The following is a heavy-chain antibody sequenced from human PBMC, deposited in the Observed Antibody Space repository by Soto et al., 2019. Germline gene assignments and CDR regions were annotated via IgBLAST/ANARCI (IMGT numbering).Heavy chain of an antibody. J-gene: IGHJ4*02. CDR3: ARAFRGAGADY. V-gene: IGHV3-48*02. CDR2: IGSAGSTI. D-gene: IGHD1-26*01. CDR1: GFTFISYG. Sequence: PWGSLRLSCAASGFTFISYGINFFRHSPWKCLEWVSFIGSAGSTIYYADSVKGRFTISRDNAKTSLYLQMNSLRDEDTAVYYCARAFRGAGADYWGQGTLVTVSS.